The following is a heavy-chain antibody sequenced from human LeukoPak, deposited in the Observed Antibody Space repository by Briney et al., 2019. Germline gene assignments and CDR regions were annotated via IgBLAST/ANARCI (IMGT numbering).Heavy chain of an antibody. CDR2: INRDGSRT. J-gene: IGHJ4*02. CDR1: GFTFSNHW. Sequence: GGCLRLSCAASGFTFSNHWMHWVRQAPGKGQMWVSRINRDGSRTDYADSVKGRFTISRDDAKNTLYLQVNSLRAEDTAVYFCARGGSDTAMAHDYWGQGTLVTVSS. V-gene: IGHV3-74*01. D-gene: IGHD5-18*01. CDR3: ARGGSDTAMAHDY.